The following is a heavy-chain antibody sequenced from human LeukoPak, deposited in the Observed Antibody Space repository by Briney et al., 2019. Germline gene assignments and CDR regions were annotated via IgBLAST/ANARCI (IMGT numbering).Heavy chain of an antibody. V-gene: IGHV3-23*01. J-gene: IGHJ6*02. Sequence: GGSLRLSCAASGLTFSSYAMSWVRQAPGKGLEWVSGISGNGGGTYYADSVKGRFTISRDNSKNTLYLQMNSLRVGDTAVYYCARERIAVAGTEYYYYYGMDVWGQGTTVTVSS. CDR1: GLTFSSYA. D-gene: IGHD6-19*01. CDR2: ISGNGGGT. CDR3: ARERIAVAGTEYYYYYGMDV.